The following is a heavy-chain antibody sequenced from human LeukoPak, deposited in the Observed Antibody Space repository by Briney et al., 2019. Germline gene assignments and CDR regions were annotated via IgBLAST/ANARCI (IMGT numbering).Heavy chain of an antibody. CDR1: GFTFSSYA. CDR3: AKGRQQQGRGYFQH. D-gene: IGHD6-13*01. V-gene: IGHV3-23*01. Sequence: GGSLRLSCAASGFTFSSYAMSWVRQAPGKGLEWVSAISGSGGSTYYADSVKGRFTISRDNSKNTRYLQMNSLRAEDTAVYYCAKGRQQQGRGYFQHWGQGTLVTVSS. CDR2: ISGSGGST. J-gene: IGHJ1*01.